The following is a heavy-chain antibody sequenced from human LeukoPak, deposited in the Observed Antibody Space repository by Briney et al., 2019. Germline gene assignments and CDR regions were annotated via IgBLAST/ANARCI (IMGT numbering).Heavy chain of an antibody. Sequence: PSETLSLTCTVSGGSISSYYWSWIRQPPGKGPEWIGYIYYSGSTNYNPSLKSRVTISVDTSKNQFSLKLSSVTAADTAVYYCARDDGGIQLGGDGWFDPWGQGTLVTVSS. V-gene: IGHV4-59*01. CDR1: GGSISSYY. CDR2: IYYSGST. J-gene: IGHJ5*02. D-gene: IGHD5-18*01. CDR3: ARDDGGIQLGGDGWFDP.